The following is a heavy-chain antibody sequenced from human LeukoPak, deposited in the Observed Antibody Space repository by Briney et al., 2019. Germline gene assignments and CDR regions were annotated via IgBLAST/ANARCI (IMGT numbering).Heavy chain of an antibody. CDR2: IYHSGST. Sequence: SGTLSLTCAVSGGSISSSNWWSWVRQPPGKGLEWIGEIYHSGSTNYNPSLKSRVNISVDKSKNQFSLKLSSVTAADTAVYYCARGWGYCSGGSCYFDYWGQGTLVTVSS. CDR1: GGSISSSNW. D-gene: IGHD2-15*01. V-gene: IGHV4-4*02. CDR3: ARGWGYCSGGSCYFDY. J-gene: IGHJ4*02.